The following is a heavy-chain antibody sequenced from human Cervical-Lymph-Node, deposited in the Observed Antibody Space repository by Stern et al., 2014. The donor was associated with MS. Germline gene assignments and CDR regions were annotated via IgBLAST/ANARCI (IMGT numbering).Heavy chain of an antibody. D-gene: IGHD3-3*01. V-gene: IGHV1-18*01. CDR2: ISAFNGNT. CDR3: ARGPERGYDFWSGYYFDY. Sequence: VQLVQSGAEVKKPGASVKVSCKASGYTFTSYGISWVRQAPGQGLEWMGWISAFNGNTNYAQKLQGRVTMTTDTSTSTAYMELRSLRSDDTAVYYCARGPERGYDFWSGYYFDYWGQGTLVTVSS. CDR1: GYTFTSYG. J-gene: IGHJ4*02.